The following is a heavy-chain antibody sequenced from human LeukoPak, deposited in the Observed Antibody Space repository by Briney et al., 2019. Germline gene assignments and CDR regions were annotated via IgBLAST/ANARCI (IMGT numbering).Heavy chain of an antibody. CDR1: GFTFSSYA. V-gene: IGHV3-21*01. CDR3: AREDPYYFDY. J-gene: IGHJ4*02. CDR2: ITGRSSYT. Sequence: GGSLRLSCAASGFTFSSYAMSWVRQAPGKGLEWVSSITGRSSYTYYADSVKGRFTISRDNAKNSLYLQMNSLRAEDTAVYYCAREDPYYFDYWGQGTLVTVSS.